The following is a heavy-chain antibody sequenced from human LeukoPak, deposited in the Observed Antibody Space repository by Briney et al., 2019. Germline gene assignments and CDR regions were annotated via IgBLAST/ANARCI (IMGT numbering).Heavy chain of an antibody. CDR3: ARGPHRYSGYDALDY. D-gene: IGHD5-12*01. V-gene: IGHV1-69*13. Sequence: ASVKVSCKASRGTFSSYAISWVRQPPGQGLESMGGIIPSFGTANYAQRFQGRVTITADESTSTAYMELSSLRSEDTAVYYCARGPHRYSGYDALDYWGQGTLVTVSS. CDR2: IIPSFGTA. CDR1: RGTFSSYA. J-gene: IGHJ4*02.